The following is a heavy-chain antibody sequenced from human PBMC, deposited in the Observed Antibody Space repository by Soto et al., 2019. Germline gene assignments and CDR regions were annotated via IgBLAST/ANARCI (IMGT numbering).Heavy chain of an antibody. J-gene: IGHJ3*02. CDR1: GYTFTSYY. V-gene: IGHV1-46*03. D-gene: IGHD2-15*01. CDR2: INPSGGST. CDR3: ALLCSGGSCYLGNDAFDI. Sequence: ASVKVSCTASGYTFTSYYMHWVRQAPGQGLEWMGIINPSGGSTSYAQKFQGRVTMTRDTSTSTVYMELSSPRSEDTAVYYCALLCSGGSCYLGNDAFDIWGQGTMVTVSS.